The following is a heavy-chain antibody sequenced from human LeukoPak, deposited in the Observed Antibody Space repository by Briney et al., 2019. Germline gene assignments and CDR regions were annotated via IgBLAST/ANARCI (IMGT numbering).Heavy chain of an antibody. Sequence: AGGSLRLSCAASGFTFSSYAMSWVRQPPGKGLEWIGSIYYSGSTYYNPSLKSRVTISVDTSKNQFSLKLSSVTAADTAVYYCANIYGDYGGDYWGQGTLVTVSS. CDR2: IYYSGST. CDR3: ANIYGDYGGDY. D-gene: IGHD4-17*01. CDR1: GFTFSSYA. V-gene: IGHV4-39*01. J-gene: IGHJ4*02.